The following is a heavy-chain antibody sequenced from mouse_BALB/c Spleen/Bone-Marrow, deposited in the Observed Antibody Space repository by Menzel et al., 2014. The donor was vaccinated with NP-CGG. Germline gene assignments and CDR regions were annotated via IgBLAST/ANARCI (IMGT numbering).Heavy chain of an antibody. CDR2: INPGSGGV. CDR3: AREITRYGVDY. V-gene: IGHV1-54*01. Sequence: QVQLQQSGAELVRPGTSVKVSCKASGYAFTNYWIEWVKQRPGQGLEWIGVINPGSGGVNYNEKFKGKATLTADKSSSTAYIQLSSLTSDDSAVYSGAREITRYGVDYGGQGTEVTVSS. J-gene: IGHJ4*01. D-gene: IGHD2-4*01. CDR1: GYAFTNYW.